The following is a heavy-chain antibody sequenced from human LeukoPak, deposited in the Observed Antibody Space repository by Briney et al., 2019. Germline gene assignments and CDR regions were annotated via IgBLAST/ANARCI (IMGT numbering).Heavy chain of an antibody. CDR3: ARGGDILTGYYIDY. CDR1: GGSISSGSYY. V-gene: IGHV4-61*02. Sequence: SETLSLTCTVSGGSISSGSYYWSWIRQPAGKGLEWIGRIYTSGSTYYNPSLKSRVTISVDTSKNQFSLKLSSVTAADTAVYYCARGGDILTGYYIDYWGQGTLVTVSS. D-gene: IGHD3-9*01. CDR2: IYTSGST. J-gene: IGHJ4*02.